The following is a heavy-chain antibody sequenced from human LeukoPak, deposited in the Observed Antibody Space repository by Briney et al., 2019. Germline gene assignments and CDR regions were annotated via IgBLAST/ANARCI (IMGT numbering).Heavy chain of an antibody. D-gene: IGHD1-26*01. V-gene: IGHV4-34*01. J-gene: IGHJ3*02. CDR1: GGSFSGYY. CDR2: INHSGGT. Sequence: PSETLSLTCAVYGGSFSGYYWSWIRQPPGKGLEWIGEINHSGGTNYNPSLKSRVTISVDTSKNQFSLKLSSVTAADTAVYYCARGLVGATWAFDIWGQGTMVTVSS. CDR3: ARGLVGATWAFDI.